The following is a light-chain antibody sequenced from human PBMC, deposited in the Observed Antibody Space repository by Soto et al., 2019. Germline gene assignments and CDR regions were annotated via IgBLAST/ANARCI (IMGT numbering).Light chain of an antibody. CDR1: QSISSSY. CDR3: QQYGISPQT. Sequence: EIVLTQSPGTLSLSPGERAALSCRASQSISSSYFAWYQQKPGQAPRLLIYGASSRATGIPDRVSGSGSATDFTLTISRLEPEDFAVYYCQQYGISPQTFGQGTKVDIK. J-gene: IGKJ1*01. V-gene: IGKV3-20*01. CDR2: GAS.